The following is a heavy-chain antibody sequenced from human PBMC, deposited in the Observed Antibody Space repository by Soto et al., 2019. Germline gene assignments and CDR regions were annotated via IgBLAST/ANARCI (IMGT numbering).Heavy chain of an antibody. D-gene: IGHD1-1*01. V-gene: IGHV4-34*01. CDR3: ASFFYKRRAAYVFD. J-gene: IGHJ4*01. Sequence: SETLSLTCALYGGSCDGYYWSWIRQSPGKGLEWMGEIHHSGSTKYNQSLKSRVSLSVDTSTKQFSLKMTSMTAADRGVYYCASFFYKRRAAYVFD. CDR2: IHHSGST. CDR1: GGSCDGYY.